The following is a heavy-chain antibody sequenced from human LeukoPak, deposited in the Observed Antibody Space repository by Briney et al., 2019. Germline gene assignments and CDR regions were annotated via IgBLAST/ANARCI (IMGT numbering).Heavy chain of an antibody. CDR3: ATLWELGHFDY. J-gene: IGHJ4*02. CDR2: IYSGGST. V-gene: IGHV3-53*01. Sequence: GGSLRLSCAASGFTVSSNYMSWIRQAPGKGLEWVSVIYSGGSTYYADSVKGRFTISRGNSKNTLYLQMNSLRAEDIAVYYCATLWELGHFDYSGQGSLVTVSS. D-gene: IGHD1-26*01. CDR1: GFTVSSNY.